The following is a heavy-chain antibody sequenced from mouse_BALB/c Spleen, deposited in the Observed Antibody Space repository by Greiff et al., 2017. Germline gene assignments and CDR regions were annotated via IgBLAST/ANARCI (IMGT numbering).Heavy chain of an antibody. D-gene: IGHD2-14*01. CDR1: GFSLTSYG. CDR2: IWSGGST. CDR3: ARGRYEFAY. Sequence: VQGVESGPGLVQPSQSLSITCTVSGFSLTSYGVHWVRQSPGKGLEWLGVIWSGGSTDYNAAFISRLSISKDNSKSQVFFKMNSLQANDTAIYYCARGRYEFAYWGQGTLVTVSA. V-gene: IGHV2-2*02. J-gene: IGHJ3*01.